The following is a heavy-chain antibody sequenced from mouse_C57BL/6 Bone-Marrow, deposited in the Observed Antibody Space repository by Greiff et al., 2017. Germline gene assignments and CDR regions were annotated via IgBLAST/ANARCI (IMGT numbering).Heavy chain of an antibody. J-gene: IGHJ3*01. CDR3: AIYYYGRGAWFAY. Sequence: VQLVESGAELARPGASVKLSCKASGYTFTSYGISWVKQRTGQGLEWIGEIYPRSGNTYYNEKFKGKATLTADKSSSTAYMELRSLTSEDSAVYFCAIYYYGRGAWFAYWGQGTLVTVSA. CDR1: GYTFTSYG. D-gene: IGHD1-1*01. V-gene: IGHV1-81*01. CDR2: IYPRSGNT.